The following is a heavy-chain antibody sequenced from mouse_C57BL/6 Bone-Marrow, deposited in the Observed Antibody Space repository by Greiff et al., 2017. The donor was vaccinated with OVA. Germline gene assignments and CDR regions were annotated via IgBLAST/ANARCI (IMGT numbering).Heavy chain of an antibody. Sequence: DVQLQEPGPGLVKPSQSLSFTCSVPGYSITSWYYWNWIRQFTGNKLEWMGYISYDGSNNYNPSLKNRISITRDTSKNQFFLKLNSVTTEDTATYYCARDLVFDYWGQGTTLTVSS. CDR3: ARDLVFDY. CDR1: GYSITSWYY. J-gene: IGHJ2*01. V-gene: IGHV3-6*01. CDR2: ISYDGSN.